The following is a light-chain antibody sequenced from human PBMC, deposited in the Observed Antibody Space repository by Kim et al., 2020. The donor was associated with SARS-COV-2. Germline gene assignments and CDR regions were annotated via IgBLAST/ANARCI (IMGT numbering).Light chain of an antibody. Sequence: DIVMTQSPATLSVSPGERATLSCRASQNINSDLAWFQQKPGQVPRLLMYAAPTRATGIPARFSAGGSGTDFTLTISSLQSEDFAVYYCQQYKTWPWTFGQGTKLEI. CDR1: QNINSD. V-gene: IGKV3-15*01. CDR3: QQYKTWPWT. CDR2: AAP. J-gene: IGKJ1*01.